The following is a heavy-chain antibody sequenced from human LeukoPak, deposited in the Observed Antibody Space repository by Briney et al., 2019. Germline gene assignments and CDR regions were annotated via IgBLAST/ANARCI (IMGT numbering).Heavy chain of an antibody. CDR2: VHHSGNT. J-gene: IGHJ5*02. CDR1: GGSISSSYW. Sequence: SETLSLTCAVSGGSISSSYWWSWVRQPPGKGLEWIGEVHHSGNTKYSPSFRSRVTMSVDNSKNQFSLELSSVTAADTAVYYCASSNNYVWFDPWGQGAPVTVSS. V-gene: IGHV4-4*02. CDR3: ASSNNYVWFDP. D-gene: IGHD4-11*01.